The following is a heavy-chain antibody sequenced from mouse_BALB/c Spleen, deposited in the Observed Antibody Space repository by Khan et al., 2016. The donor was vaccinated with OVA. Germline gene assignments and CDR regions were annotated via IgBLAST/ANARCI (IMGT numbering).Heavy chain of an antibody. Sequence: VQLKESGPGLAKPSQSLSLTCTVTGYSITSDYAWNWIRQFPGNKLEWMGYISSTGGTSYTPSLKSRISITRDTSKNQFFLQLKSVTAEDTATYYCARSLYYSYGYALDCWGRGTLVTVSA. CDR3: ARSLYYSYGYALDC. CDR1: GYSITSDYA. CDR2: ISSTGGT. V-gene: IGHV3-2*02. D-gene: IGHD2-14*01. J-gene: IGHJ4*01.